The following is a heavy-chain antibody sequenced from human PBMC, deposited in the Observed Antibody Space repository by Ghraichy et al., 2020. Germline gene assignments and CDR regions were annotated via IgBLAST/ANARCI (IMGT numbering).Heavy chain of an antibody. V-gene: IGHV3-23*01. CDR1: GFTFSSYA. D-gene: IGHD6-19*01. Sequence: GESLNISCAASGFTFSSYAMSWVRQAPGKGLEWVSAISGSGGSTYYADSVKGRFTISRDNSKNTLYLQMNSLRAEDTAVYYCAKDLRSSGWYGYYFDYWGQGTLVTVSS. CDR2: ISGSGGST. J-gene: IGHJ4*02. CDR3: AKDLRSSGWYGYYFDY.